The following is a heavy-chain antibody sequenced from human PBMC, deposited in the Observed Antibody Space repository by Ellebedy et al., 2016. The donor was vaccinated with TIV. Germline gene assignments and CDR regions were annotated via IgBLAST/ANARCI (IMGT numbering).Heavy chain of an antibody. CDR2: IKSKSDGGTT. J-gene: IGHJ4*02. CDR3: VKYSGSYYFDF. D-gene: IGHD1-26*01. V-gene: IGHV3-15*01. CDR1: GFLFSNAW. Sequence: PGGSLRLSCAASGFLFSNAWMNWVRQAPGKGLEWVGRIKSKSDGGTTDYAAPVKGRFIIVREDSKNKLYLQMNSLNPEDTAVYYCVKYSGSYYFDFWGQGTLVTVSS.